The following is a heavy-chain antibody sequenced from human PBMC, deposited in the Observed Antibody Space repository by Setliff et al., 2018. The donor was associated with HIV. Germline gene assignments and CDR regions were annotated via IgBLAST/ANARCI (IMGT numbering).Heavy chain of an antibody. J-gene: IGHJ6*02. V-gene: IGHV4-61*02. Sequence: SETLSLTCTVSGDSVTSDSYYWNWIRQPAGKTLEWIGRIYFSGSTNYNPSLKSRVTISIDTSKNQLSLKLSSVTAADTAVYYCARGWAAPYYYGMDVWGQGTTVTVSS. D-gene: IGHD3-16*01. CDR2: IYFSGST. CDR1: GDSVTSDSYY. CDR3: ARGWAAPYYYGMDV.